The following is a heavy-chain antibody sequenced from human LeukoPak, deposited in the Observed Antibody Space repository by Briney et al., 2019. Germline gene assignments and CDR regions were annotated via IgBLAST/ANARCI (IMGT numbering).Heavy chain of an antibody. CDR3: ARLDPYYFDY. CDR2: TYYSGST. CDR1: GGSISSYY. V-gene: IGHV4-59*01. D-gene: IGHD3/OR15-3a*01. Sequence: PSETLSLTCTVSGGSISSYYWSWIRQPPGKGLEWIGYTYYSGSTNYNPSLKSRVTISVDTSKNQVSLKLGSVTAADTAVYYCARLDPYYFDYWGQGTLVTVSS. J-gene: IGHJ4*02.